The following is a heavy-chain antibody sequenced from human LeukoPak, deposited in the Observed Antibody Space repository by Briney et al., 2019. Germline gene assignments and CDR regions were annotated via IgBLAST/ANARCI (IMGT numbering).Heavy chain of an antibody. J-gene: IGHJ2*01. CDR1: GFTFSSYA. CDR2: ISGSGGST. V-gene: IGHV3-23*01. Sequence: GGSLRLSCAASGFTFSSYAMSWVRQAPGKGLEWVSAISGSGGSTYYADSVKGRFTISRDNSKNTLYLQMNSLRAEDTAVYYCARDLRRHVYNRDWYFDLWGRGTLVTVFS. CDR3: ARDLRRHVYNRDWYFDL. D-gene: IGHD5-24*01.